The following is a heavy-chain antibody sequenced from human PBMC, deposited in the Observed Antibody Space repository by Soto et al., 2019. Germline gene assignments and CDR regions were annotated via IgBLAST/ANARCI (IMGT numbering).Heavy chain of an antibody. D-gene: IGHD6-13*01. Sequence: GGSLRLSCAASGFTFSSYSMNWVRQAPGKGLEWVSYISSSSSTIYYADSVKGRFTISRDNAKNSLYLQMNSLRAEDTAVYYCASSLQYSSSWYETDYYYYMDVWGKGTTVTSP. CDR3: ASSLQYSSSWYETDYYYYMDV. J-gene: IGHJ6*03. CDR2: ISSSSSTI. V-gene: IGHV3-48*01. CDR1: GFTFSSYS.